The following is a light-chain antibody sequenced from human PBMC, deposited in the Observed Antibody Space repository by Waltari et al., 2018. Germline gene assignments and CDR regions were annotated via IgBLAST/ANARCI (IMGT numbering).Light chain of an antibody. Sequence: EIVVTQSPATLSVSLGERATLSCRASQSVRSDFAWYRQKPGQAPRLLIYGASTRATGVSARFSGSGSGTEFTLTITSLHSEDSAVYFCQQYNNWPLTFGGGTKVEIK. CDR2: GAS. CDR3: QQYNNWPLT. CDR1: QSVRSD. J-gene: IGKJ4*01. V-gene: IGKV3-15*01.